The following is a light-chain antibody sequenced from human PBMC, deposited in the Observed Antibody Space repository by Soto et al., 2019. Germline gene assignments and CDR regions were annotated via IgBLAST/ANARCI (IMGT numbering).Light chain of an antibody. CDR1: SGSVSTTYY. Sequence: QTVVTQETSFSVSPGGTVTLTCGLTSGSVSTTYYPSRYQQTPGQAPRTLIYSTNIRSSGVPDRFSGSILGNKAALTITGAQADDESDYHCMLYMGGGLVVFGGGTKLTVL. CDR3: MLYMGGGLVV. V-gene: IGLV8-61*01. CDR2: STN. J-gene: IGLJ2*01.